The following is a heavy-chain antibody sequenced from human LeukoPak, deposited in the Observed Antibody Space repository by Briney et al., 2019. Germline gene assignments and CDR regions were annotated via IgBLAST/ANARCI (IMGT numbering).Heavy chain of an antibody. CDR2: IYPGDSDT. Sequence: GESLKISCKGSGYGFTSYWIGWVRQMPGKGLEWMGIIYPGDSDTRYSPSFQGQVTISADKSISTAYLQWSSLKASDTAMYYCARQAQNGYSSSPWFDPWGQGTLVTVSS. V-gene: IGHV5-51*01. CDR3: ARQAQNGYSSSPWFDP. CDR1: GYGFTSYW. D-gene: IGHD6-13*01. J-gene: IGHJ5*02.